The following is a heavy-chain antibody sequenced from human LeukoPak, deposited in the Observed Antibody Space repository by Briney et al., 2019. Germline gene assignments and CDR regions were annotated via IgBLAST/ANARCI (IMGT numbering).Heavy chain of an antibody. CDR1: GGSISSYD. J-gene: IGHJ4*02. CDR3: ARVVGATWARFDY. CDR2: IYYSGST. V-gene: IGHV4-59*01. Sequence: SETLSLTCAVSGGSISSYDWSWIRQPPGKGLEWIGYIYYSGSTNYNPSLKSRVTISVDTSKNQFSLKLSSVTAADTAVYYCARVVGATWARFDYWGQGTLVTVSS. D-gene: IGHD1-26*01.